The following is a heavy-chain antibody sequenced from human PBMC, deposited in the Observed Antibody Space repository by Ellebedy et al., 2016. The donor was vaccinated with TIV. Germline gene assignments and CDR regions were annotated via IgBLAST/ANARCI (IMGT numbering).Heavy chain of an antibody. J-gene: IGHJ4*02. CDR3: ARESYYGGNRYFDS. D-gene: IGHD4-23*01. Sequence: GGSLRLSXAASGGKVSSHWMHWVRQAPGKGLVWVSRVSGSGGGTAYADSVKGRFTISRDNAKNSLYLQMNSLRAEDTAVYSCARESYYGGNRYFDSWGQGTLVPVSS. CDR2: VSGSGGGT. V-gene: IGHV3-74*01. CDR1: GGKVSSHW.